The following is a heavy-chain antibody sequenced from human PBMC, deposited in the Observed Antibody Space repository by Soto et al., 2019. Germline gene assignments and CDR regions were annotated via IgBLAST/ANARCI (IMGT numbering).Heavy chain of an antibody. CDR3: AASIAVAGTMGLCAFDI. J-gene: IGHJ3*02. D-gene: IGHD6-19*01. Sequence: ASVKVSCKASGYTFTSYGISWVRQAPGQGLEWMGWISAYNGNTNYAQKLQGRVTMTTDTSTSTAYMELRSLRSDDTAVYYCAASIAVAGTMGLCAFDIWGQGTMVTVSS. CDR2: ISAYNGNT. V-gene: IGHV1-18*01. CDR1: GYTFTSYG.